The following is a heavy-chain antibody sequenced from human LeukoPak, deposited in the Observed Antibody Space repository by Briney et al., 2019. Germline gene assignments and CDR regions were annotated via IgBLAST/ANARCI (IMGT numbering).Heavy chain of an antibody. J-gene: IGHJ4*02. CDR1: GGTFSSYA. CDR2: IIPIFGTS. V-gene: IGHV1-69*05. D-gene: IGHD5-18*01. Sequence: SGKDSCKASGGTFSSYAISWVRQAPGQGLEWMGGIIPIFGTSNYAQKLQGRVTISTDESTSTAYMEVSSLRSEDTAIYYCARGLDASMETAYDYWGQGTLVTVSS. CDR3: ARGLDASMETAYDY.